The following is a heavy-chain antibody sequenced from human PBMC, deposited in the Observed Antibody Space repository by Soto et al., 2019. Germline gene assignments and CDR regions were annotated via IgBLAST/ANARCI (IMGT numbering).Heavy chain of an antibody. D-gene: IGHD3-3*01. Sequence: QVQLVQSGAEVKKPWASVKVSCKASGYTFTSYGISWVRQAPGQGLEWMGWISAYNGNTNYAQKLQGRVTMTTDTSASTAYMELSSLRSDDTAVYYCARDHPPHYGVWSGYLASAVHFDYWGKGTLVTVSS. J-gene: IGHJ4*02. CDR2: ISAYNGNT. CDR1: GYTFTSYG. V-gene: IGHV1-18*01. CDR3: ARDHPPHYGVWSGYLASAVHFDY.